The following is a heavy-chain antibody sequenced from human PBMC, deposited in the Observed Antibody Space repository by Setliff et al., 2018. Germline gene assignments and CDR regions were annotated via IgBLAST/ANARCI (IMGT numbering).Heavy chain of an antibody. CDR2: IYYSGNT. D-gene: IGHD5-18*01. J-gene: IGHJ3*02. CDR3: ARVPRFTDTRNAFDI. CDR1: GGFISSGGYY. Sequence: LSLTCTVSGGFISSGGYYWSWIRQHPGKGLEWIGYIYYSGNTYYNPSLKSRVTISVDTSKNQFSLKLSSVTAADTAVYYCARVPRFTDTRNAFDIWGQGTMVTVSS. V-gene: IGHV4-31*03.